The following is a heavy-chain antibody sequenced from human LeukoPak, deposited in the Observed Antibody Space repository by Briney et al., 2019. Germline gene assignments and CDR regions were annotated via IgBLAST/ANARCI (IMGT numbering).Heavy chain of an antibody. D-gene: IGHD2/OR15-2a*01. V-gene: IGHV3-66*04. J-gene: IGHJ5*02. CDR2: IFSGGST. CDR1: GFTFSSIY. CDR3: ARQPSTTVFDP. Sequence: PGGSLRLSCAASGFTFSSIYMSWVRQAPGRGLEWVSVIFSGGSTYYADSVKGRFTISRDNSRNTLYLQMSSLRPEDTAVYYCARQPSTTVFDPWAQGTLVTVSS.